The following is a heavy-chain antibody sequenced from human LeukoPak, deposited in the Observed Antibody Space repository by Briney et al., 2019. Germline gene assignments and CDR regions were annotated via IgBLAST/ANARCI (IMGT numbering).Heavy chain of an antibody. Sequence: PGGSLRLSCAASGFTFSSYSMNWVRQAPGKGLEWVSSISSSSYIYYADSVKGRFTISRDNAKNSLYLQMNSLRAEDTAVYYCAREGHRIAAAGANDYWGQGTLVTVSS. CDR3: AREGHRIAAAGANDY. CDR1: GFTFSSYS. J-gene: IGHJ4*02. D-gene: IGHD6-13*01. CDR2: ISSSSYI. V-gene: IGHV3-21*01.